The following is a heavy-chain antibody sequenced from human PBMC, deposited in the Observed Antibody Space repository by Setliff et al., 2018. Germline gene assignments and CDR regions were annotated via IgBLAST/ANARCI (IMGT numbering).Heavy chain of an antibody. CDR2: INSDGSST. J-gene: IGHJ6*02. CDR3: ARVSSSSWIRNYYYYYYDMDV. CDR1: GFTFSSYW. Sequence: GGSLRLSCAASGFTFSSYWMHWVRQAPGKGLVWVSRINSDGSSTSYADSVKGRFTISRDNAKNTLYLQMNSLRAEDTAVYYCARVSSSSWIRNYYYYYYDMDVWGQGTTVTVSS. V-gene: IGHV3-74*01. D-gene: IGHD6-13*01.